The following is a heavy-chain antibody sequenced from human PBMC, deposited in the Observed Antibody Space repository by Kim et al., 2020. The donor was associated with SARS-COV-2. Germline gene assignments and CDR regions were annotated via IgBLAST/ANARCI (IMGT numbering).Heavy chain of an antibody. CDR3: ARDGVGAAAYYYGMDV. V-gene: IGHV1-18*01. CDR1: GYTFTSYG. Sequence: ASVKVSCKASGYTFTSYGISWVRQAPGQGLEWMGWISAYNGNTNYAQKLQGRVTMTTDTSTSTAYMELRSLRSDDTAVYYCARDGVGAAAYYYGMDVWGQGTTVTVSS. CDR2: ISAYNGNT. D-gene: IGHD6-13*01. J-gene: IGHJ6*02.